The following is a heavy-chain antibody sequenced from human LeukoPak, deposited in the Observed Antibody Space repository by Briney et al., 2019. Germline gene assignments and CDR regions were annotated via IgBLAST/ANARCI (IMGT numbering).Heavy chain of an antibody. CDR1: GYTFTSYA. V-gene: IGHV7-4-1*02. J-gene: IGHJ5*02. Sequence: ASVKVSCKASGYTFTSYAMNWVRQAPGQGLEWMGWINTNTGNPTCAQGFTGRFVFSLDTSVSTAYLQISSLKAEDTAVYYCARRGSILRYCSSTSCRKYGFDPWGQGTLVTVSS. D-gene: IGHD2-2*01. CDR2: INTNTGNP. CDR3: ARRGSILRYCSSTSCRKYGFDP.